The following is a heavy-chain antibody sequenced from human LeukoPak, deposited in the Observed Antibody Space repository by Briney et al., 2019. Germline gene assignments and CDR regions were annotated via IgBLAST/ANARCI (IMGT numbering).Heavy chain of an antibody. J-gene: IGHJ4*02. CDR1: GGSISSYY. D-gene: IGHD3-22*01. V-gene: IGHV4-59*01. CDR3: ARVTGYIVEDYFDY. Sequence: SETLSLTCTVSGGSISSYYWSWIRQPPGKGLEWIGNIYYSGSTNYNPSLKSRVTISVDTSKNQFSLKLSSVTAADTAVYYCARVTGYIVEDYFDYWGQGTLVTVSS. CDR2: IYYSGST.